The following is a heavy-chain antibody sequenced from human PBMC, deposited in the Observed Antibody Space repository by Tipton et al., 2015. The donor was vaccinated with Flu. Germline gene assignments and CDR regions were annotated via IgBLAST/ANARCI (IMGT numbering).Heavy chain of an antibody. J-gene: IGHJ5*02. D-gene: IGHD1-26*01. CDR1: GGSFSGYY. V-gene: IGHV4-34*01. CDR2: INHSGST. CDR3: ARGPESIVGATGGWFDP. Sequence: TLSLTCAVYGGSFSGYYWSWIRQPPGKGLEWIGEINHSGSTNYNPSLKSRVTITVDTSKNQFSLKLSPVTAAATAVYYCARGPESIVGATGGWFDPWGQGTLVTVSS.